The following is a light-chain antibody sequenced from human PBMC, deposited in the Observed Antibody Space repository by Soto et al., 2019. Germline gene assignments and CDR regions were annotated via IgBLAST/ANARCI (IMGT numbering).Light chain of an antibody. CDR2: DSS. CDR1: QSVSSY. V-gene: IGKV3-11*01. J-gene: IGKJ4*01. Sequence: EIVLTQSPATLSLSPGERATLSCRASQSVSSYLAWYQQKPGQAPRLLIYDSSHSATGIPARFSGSGSGTDFTLTISSLEPEDFAVYYCQQRSNWTPVTFGGGTKVEIK. CDR3: QQRSNWTPVT.